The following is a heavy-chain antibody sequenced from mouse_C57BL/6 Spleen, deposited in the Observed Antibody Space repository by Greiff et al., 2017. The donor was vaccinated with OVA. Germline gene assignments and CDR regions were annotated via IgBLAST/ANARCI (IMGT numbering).Heavy chain of an antibody. CDR1: GYTFTSYW. D-gene: IGHD2-3*01. CDR2: IDPSDSYT. V-gene: IGHV1-69*01. J-gene: IGHJ3*01. CDR3: ARRGYDGYWFAY. Sequence: QVQLQQPGAELVMPGASVKLSCKASGYTFTSYWMHWVKQRPGQGLEWIGEIDPSDSYTNYNQKFKGKSTLTVDKSSSTAYMQLSSLTSEDSAVYYCARRGYDGYWFAYWGQGTLVTVSA.